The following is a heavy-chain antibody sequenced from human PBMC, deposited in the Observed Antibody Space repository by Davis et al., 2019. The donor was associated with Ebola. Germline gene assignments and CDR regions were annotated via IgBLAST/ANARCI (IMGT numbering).Heavy chain of an antibody. V-gene: IGHV4-4*07. CDR1: GGSISSHY. J-gene: IGHJ4*02. CDR2: IYTSGRT. D-gene: IGHD2-15*01. Sequence: PSETLSLTCTVSGGSISSHYWSWIRHPAGKGLEWIGRIYTSGRTNYNPSLKSRVTMSVDTSKNQFSLRLSSVTAADTAVYYCVRDGCPGGSCYCGDYWGQGTLVTVSS. CDR3: VRDGCPGGSCYCGDY.